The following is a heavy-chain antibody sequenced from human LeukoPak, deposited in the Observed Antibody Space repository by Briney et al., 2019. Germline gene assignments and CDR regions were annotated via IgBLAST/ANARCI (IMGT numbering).Heavy chain of an antibody. CDR1: GGSFSGYY. V-gene: IGHV4-34*01. CDR3: ARGVKNCGGDCYGY. D-gene: IGHD2-21*02. Sequence: SETLSLTCAVYGGSFSGYYWSWIRQPPGKGLVWIGEINHSGSANYNPSLKSRVTISVDTSKNQFSLKLSSVTAADTAVYYCARGVKNCGGDCYGYWGQGTLVTVSS. CDR2: INHSGSA. J-gene: IGHJ4*02.